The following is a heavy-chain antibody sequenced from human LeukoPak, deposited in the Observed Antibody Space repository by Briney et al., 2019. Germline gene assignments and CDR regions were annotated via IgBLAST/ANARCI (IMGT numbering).Heavy chain of an antibody. CDR1: GYSMSSAYY. J-gene: IGHJ4*02. CDR2: IYQRGRT. D-gene: IGHD2-2*01. V-gene: IGHV4-38-2*02. Sequence: SETLSLTCTVSGYSMSSAYYWGWIRQPPGKGLEWIGRIYQRGRTFYNPSLERRVNISVDTSENQLSVNVSSVTAGHTAVFLSARDRDSTGDDYTNDCWGQGTLVTVSS. CDR3: ARDRDSTGDDYTNDC.